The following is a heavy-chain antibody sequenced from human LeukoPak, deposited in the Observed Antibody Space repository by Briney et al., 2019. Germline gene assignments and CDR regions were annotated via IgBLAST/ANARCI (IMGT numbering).Heavy chain of an antibody. CDR3: ARTYYYDSSGYYPFGY. V-gene: IGHV5-51*01. CDR2: IYPGDSDT. CDR1: GYSFTSYW. J-gene: IGHJ4*02. Sequence: GESLKISCKGSGYSFTSYWIGWVRQMPGKGLEWMGIIYPGDSDTRYSPPFQGQVTISADKSISTAYLQWSSLKASDTAMYYCARTYYYDSSGYYPFGYWGQGTLVTVSS. D-gene: IGHD3-22*01.